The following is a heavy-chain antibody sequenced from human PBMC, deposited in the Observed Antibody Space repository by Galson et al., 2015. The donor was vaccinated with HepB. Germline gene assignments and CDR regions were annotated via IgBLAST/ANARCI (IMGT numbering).Heavy chain of an antibody. J-gene: IGHJ4*02. D-gene: IGHD6-19*01. CDR1: GFTVSSNY. CDR3: ARTSVESYSSGWLTKYYFDY. CDR2: IYSGGST. V-gene: IGHV3-66*02. Sequence: SLRLSCAASGFTVSSNYMSWVRQAPGKGLEWVSVIYSGGSTYYADSVKGRFTISRDNSKNTLYLQMNSLRAEDTAVYYCARTSVESYSSGWLTKYYFDYWGQGTLVTVSS.